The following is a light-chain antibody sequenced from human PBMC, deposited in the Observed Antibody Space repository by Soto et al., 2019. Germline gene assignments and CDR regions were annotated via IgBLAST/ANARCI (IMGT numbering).Light chain of an antibody. Sequence: EIVLTQSPATLSLSPGERATLSCRASQSVSSYLAWYQQKPGQAPRLLIYDASNRATGIPARFSGSGSGTDFTLTISSLAPEDFAVYDCQQRSNWVTFGGGTKVEIK. CDR2: DAS. CDR1: QSVSSY. V-gene: IGKV3-11*01. J-gene: IGKJ4*01. CDR3: QQRSNWVT.